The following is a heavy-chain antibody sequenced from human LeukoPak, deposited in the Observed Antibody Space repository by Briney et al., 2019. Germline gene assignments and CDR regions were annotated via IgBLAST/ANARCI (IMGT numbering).Heavy chain of an antibody. V-gene: IGHV1-18*01. CDR1: GYTFTSYG. J-gene: IGHJ4*02. D-gene: IGHD3-3*01. CDR2: ISAYNGNT. CDR3: ARDSGGYFWSGPRFDY. Sequence: GASVKVSCKASGYTFTSYGISWVRQAPGQGLEWMGWISAYNGNTNYAQKLQGRVTMTTDTSTSTAYMELRSLRSDDTAVYYCARDSGGYFWSGPRFDYWGQGTLVTVSS.